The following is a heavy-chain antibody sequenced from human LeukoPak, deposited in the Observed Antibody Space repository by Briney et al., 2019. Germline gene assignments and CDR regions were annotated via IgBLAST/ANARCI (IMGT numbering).Heavy chain of an antibody. Sequence: GGSLRLSCVASGFTFSSYWMHWVRQAPGKGLVWVSRINSDGSSTSYADSVKGRFTISRDNAKNTLYLQMNSLRAEDTAVYYCARDRSYSSGWYEKYFDYWGQGTLVTVSS. CDR2: INSDGSST. CDR3: ARDRSYSSGWYEKYFDY. CDR1: GFTFSSYW. J-gene: IGHJ4*02. D-gene: IGHD6-19*01. V-gene: IGHV3-74*01.